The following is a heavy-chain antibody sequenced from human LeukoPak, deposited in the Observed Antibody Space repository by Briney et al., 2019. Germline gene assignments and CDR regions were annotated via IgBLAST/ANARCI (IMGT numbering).Heavy chain of an antibody. V-gene: IGHV3-9*01. Sequence: PGRSLRLSCAASGFTFDDYAMHWVRQAPGKGLEWVSGMSWNSGSIGYADSVKGRFTISRDNAKNSLYLQMNSLRAEDTAVYYCARGSLRYFDWLPNLDYWGQGTLVTVSS. J-gene: IGHJ4*02. CDR3: ARGSLRYFDWLPNLDY. CDR1: GFTFDDYA. D-gene: IGHD3-9*01. CDR2: MSWNSGSI.